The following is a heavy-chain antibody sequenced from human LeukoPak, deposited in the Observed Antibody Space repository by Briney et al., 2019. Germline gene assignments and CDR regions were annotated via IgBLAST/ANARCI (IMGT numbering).Heavy chain of an antibody. V-gene: IGHV1-2*02. J-gene: IGHJ4*02. Sequence: GASVKVSCKASGYTFTGYYMHWVRQAPGQGLEWMGWINPNSGGTNYAQKFQGRVTMTRDTSISTAYMELSRLRSDDTAVYYCARVVPLLWRTGGFDYWGQGTPVTVSS. CDR2: INPNSGGT. D-gene: IGHD3-10*01. CDR3: ARVVPLLWRTGGFDY. CDR1: GYTFTGYY.